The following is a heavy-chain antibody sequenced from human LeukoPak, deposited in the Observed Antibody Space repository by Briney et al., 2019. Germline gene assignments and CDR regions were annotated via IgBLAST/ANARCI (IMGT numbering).Heavy chain of an antibody. J-gene: IGHJ4*02. Sequence: GGSLRLSCAASGFTFSTYAMTWVRQAPGEGLQWVSTISGSGGSTYYADSVKGRFTISRDNSKNTLYLQMNSLRAEDTAVYCCAKEPIAPRPYYFDYWGQGTLVTVSS. CDR3: AKEPIAPRPYYFDY. D-gene: IGHD6-6*01. CDR1: GFTFSTYA. V-gene: IGHV3-23*01. CDR2: ISGSGGST.